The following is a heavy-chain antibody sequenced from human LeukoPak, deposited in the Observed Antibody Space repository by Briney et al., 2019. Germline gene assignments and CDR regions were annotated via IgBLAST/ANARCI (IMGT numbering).Heavy chain of an antibody. CDR3: ALGITMVRGYYGMDV. CDR2: IYYSGST. CDR1: GGSISSYY. J-gene: IGHJ6*02. V-gene: IGHV4-59*08. D-gene: IGHD3-10*01. Sequence: SETLSLTCTVSGGSISSYYWSWIRQPPGKGLEWIGYIYYSGSTNYNPSLKSRVTISVDTSKNQFSLKLSSVTAADTAVYYCALGITMVRGYYGMDVWGQGTTVTVSS.